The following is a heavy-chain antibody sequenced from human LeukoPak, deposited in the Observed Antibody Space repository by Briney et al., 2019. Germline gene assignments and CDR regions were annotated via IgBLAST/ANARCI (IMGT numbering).Heavy chain of an antibody. J-gene: IGHJ4*02. D-gene: IGHD3-22*01. Sequence: PSETLSLTCTVSGYSISSGYYWGWIRQPPGKGLEWIGSIYHSGSTYYNPSLKSRVTISVDTSKNQFSLKLSSVTAADTAVYYCARFYDSSGYYSGPHYWGQGTLVTVSS. CDR2: IYHSGST. CDR3: ARFYDSSGYYSGPHY. V-gene: IGHV4-38-2*02. CDR1: GYSISSGYY.